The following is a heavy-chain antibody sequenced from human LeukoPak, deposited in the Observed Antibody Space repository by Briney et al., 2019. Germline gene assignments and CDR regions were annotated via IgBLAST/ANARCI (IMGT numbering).Heavy chain of an antibody. CDR1: GFTFSSYA. Sequence: GGSLRLSCAASGFTFSSYARSWVRQAPGKGLEWISAISGSGGSTYYADSVKGRFTISRDNAKNSLYLQMNSLRAEDTAVYYCARGAMVRGVLITSFDYWGQGTLVTVSS. D-gene: IGHD3-10*01. CDR3: ARGAMVRGVLITSFDY. V-gene: IGHV3-23*01. J-gene: IGHJ4*02. CDR2: ISGSGGST.